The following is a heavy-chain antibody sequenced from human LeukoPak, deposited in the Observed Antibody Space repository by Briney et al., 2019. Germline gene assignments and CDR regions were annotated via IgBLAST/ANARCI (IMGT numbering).Heavy chain of an antibody. CDR2: IKQDGSEK. J-gene: IGHJ3*02. Sequence: GGSLRLSCAGSGFTFRSYGMHWVRQAPGKGLEWVANIKQDGSEKYYVDSVKGRFTISRDNAKNSLYLQMNSLRAEDTAVYYCARSRQLARSDAFDIWGQGTMVTVSS. D-gene: IGHD6-13*01. V-gene: IGHV3-7*01. CDR1: GFTFRSYG. CDR3: ARSRQLARSDAFDI.